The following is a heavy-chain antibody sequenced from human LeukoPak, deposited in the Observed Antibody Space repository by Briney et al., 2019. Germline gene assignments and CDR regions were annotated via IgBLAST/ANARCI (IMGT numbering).Heavy chain of an antibody. CDR1: GFTFSSYS. Sequence: GGSLRLSCAASGFTFSSYSMNWVRQAPGKGLEWVSFISSSSSYIYYADSVKGRFTISRDNAKNSLYLQMNSLRAEDTAVYYCARDGGITIFGVVDRDYYYYMDVWGKGTTVTVSS. D-gene: IGHD3-3*01. CDR3: ARDGGITIFGVVDRDYYYYMDV. J-gene: IGHJ6*03. V-gene: IGHV3-21*01. CDR2: ISSSSSYI.